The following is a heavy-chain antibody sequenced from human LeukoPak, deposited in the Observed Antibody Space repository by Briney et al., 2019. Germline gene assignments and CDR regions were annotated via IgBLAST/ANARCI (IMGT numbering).Heavy chain of an antibody. CDR2: INHSGST. J-gene: IGHJ3*02. CDR3: ARLIRSSGWYSRTYAFDI. D-gene: IGHD6-19*01. V-gene: IGHV4-34*01. CDR1: GGSFSGYY. Sequence: SETLSLTCAVYGGSFSGYYWSWIRQPPGKGVEWIGEINHSGSTNYNPSLKSRVTISVDTSKNQFSLKLSSVTAADTAVYYCARLIRSSGWYSRTYAFDIWGQGTMVTVSS.